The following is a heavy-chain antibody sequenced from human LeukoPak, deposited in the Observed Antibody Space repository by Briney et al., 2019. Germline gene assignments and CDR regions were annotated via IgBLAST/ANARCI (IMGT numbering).Heavy chain of an antibody. CDR3: ARHGPRGVVVVDY. V-gene: IGHV5-51*01. D-gene: IGHD3-22*01. Sequence: GESLKISCKGSGYSFTSYWIGWGRQMPGKGLEWMGVIYPGGSATIYSPSFQGQVTISAHKPISPAYLQWNSLKAWDTAKYYCARHGPRGVVVVDYWGQGTLVTVSS. J-gene: IGHJ4*02. CDR2: IYPGGSAT. CDR1: GYSFTSYW.